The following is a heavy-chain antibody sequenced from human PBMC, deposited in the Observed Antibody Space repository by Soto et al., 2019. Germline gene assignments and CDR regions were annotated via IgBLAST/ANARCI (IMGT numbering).Heavy chain of an antibody. D-gene: IGHD1-26*01. CDR1: GFAFSTYG. CDR2: TWYDGSTR. Sequence: QVQLVESGGGVVQPGKSLRLSCAASGFAFSTYGMHWVRQAPGKGLEWVAVTWYDGSTRYYADSVRGRFTVSRDNPTNRLYLQMNSLRAEDTAVYYCARDSQWELTNAFEVWGQGTTVTVSS. V-gene: IGHV3-33*01. CDR3: ARDSQWELTNAFEV. J-gene: IGHJ3*01.